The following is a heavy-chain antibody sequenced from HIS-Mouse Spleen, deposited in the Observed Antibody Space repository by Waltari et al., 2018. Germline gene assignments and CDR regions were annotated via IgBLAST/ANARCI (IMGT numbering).Heavy chain of an antibody. J-gene: IGHJ2*01. CDR1: AGSFSGYY. D-gene: IGHD7-27*01. V-gene: IGHV4-34*01. Sequence: QVQLQQWGAGLLKPSETLSLTCAVYAGSFSGYYWSWIRQPPGKGLAWIGEINHSGSTNYNPSLKSRVTISVDTSKNQFSLKLSSVTAADTAVYYCARVRTGDPSYWYFDLWGRGTLVTVSS. CDR2: INHSGST. CDR3: ARVRTGDPSYWYFDL.